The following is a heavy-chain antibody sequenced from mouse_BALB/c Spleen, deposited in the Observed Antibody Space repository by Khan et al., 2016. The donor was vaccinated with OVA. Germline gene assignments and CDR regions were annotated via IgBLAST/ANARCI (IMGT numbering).Heavy chain of an antibody. V-gene: IGHV5-6*01. Sequence: EVELVESGGDLVKPGGSLKLSCAASGFTFSSYSMSWVRQTPDKRLEWVASISSGGDHTYYLDSVKGRFTISRDNAKNTLYLQMSDLKSEDTAMYYCADRLIGSFGYWGQGTLVTVSA. J-gene: IGHJ3*01. CDR2: ISSGGDHT. CDR1: GFTFSSYS. CDR3: ADRLIGSFGY.